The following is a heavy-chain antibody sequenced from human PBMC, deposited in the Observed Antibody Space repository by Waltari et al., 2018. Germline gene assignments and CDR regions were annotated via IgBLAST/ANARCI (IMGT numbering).Heavy chain of an antibody. Sequence: QVQLQQWGAGLLKPSETLSLTCAAYGGSFSGYYWSWIRQPPGKGQELIGEIKHSGSTNYNPSLKSRVTISVDTSKNQFSLKLSSVTAADTAVYYCARLGSWGEVVPAASFDYWGQGTLVTVSS. D-gene: IGHD2-2*01. CDR3: ARLGSWGEVVPAASFDY. CDR2: IKHSGST. CDR1: GGSFSGYY. J-gene: IGHJ4*02. V-gene: IGHV4-34*01.